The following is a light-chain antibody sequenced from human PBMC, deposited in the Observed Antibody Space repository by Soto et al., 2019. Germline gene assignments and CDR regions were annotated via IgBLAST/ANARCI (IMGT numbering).Light chain of an antibody. Sequence: AIQMTQSPSSLSASVGDRVTITCRASQGIRNDLGWYQQKPGKAPKLLIYAASSLQSGVTSRFSGSGSGTDFTLTISSLQPEDFATYYCLQDYNYTLTFGGGTKVEIK. CDR1: QGIRND. CDR2: AAS. J-gene: IGKJ4*01. V-gene: IGKV1-6*01. CDR3: LQDYNYTLT.